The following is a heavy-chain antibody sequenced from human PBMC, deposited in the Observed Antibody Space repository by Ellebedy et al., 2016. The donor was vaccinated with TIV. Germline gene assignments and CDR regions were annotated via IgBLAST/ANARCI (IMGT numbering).Heavy chain of an antibody. CDR3: ARQKGVVPAAMSWFDP. D-gene: IGHD2-2*01. Sequence: GESLKISCKGSGYSFTSYWIAWVRQMPGKGLEWMGTIYPGDSDTRYSPSFQGQVTISADKSISTAYLQWRSLKASDTAMYYCARQKGVVPAAMSWFDPWGQGTLVTVSS. V-gene: IGHV5-51*01. J-gene: IGHJ5*02. CDR2: IYPGDSDT. CDR1: GYSFTSYW.